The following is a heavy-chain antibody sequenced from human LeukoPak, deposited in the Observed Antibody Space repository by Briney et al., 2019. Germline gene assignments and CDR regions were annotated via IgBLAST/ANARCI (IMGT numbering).Heavy chain of an antibody. D-gene: IGHD5-12*01. J-gene: IGHJ4*02. CDR2: ISSSSYI. Sequence: GGSLRLSCAASGFTFSSYSMNWVRQAPGKGLEWVSSISSSSYIYYADSVKGRFTISRDNAKNLLYLQMNSLRAEDTAVYYCARDQGGGYDSNWGQGTLVTVSS. CDR1: GFTFSSYS. CDR3: ARDQGGGYDSN. V-gene: IGHV3-21*01.